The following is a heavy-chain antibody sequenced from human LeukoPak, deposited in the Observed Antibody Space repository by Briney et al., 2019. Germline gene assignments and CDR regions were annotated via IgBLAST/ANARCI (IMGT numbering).Heavy chain of an antibody. Sequence: PSETLSLTCTASGGSISSYYWSWLRQPPGKGLEWIGYIYYSGSTNYNPSLKSRVTISVDTSKNQFSLKLSSVTAADTAVYYCARDPRGYSGTTAEAFDSWGQGTMVTVSA. V-gene: IGHV4-59*01. CDR3: ARDPRGYSGTTAEAFDS. CDR2: IYYSGST. D-gene: IGHD1-26*01. CDR1: GGSISSYY. J-gene: IGHJ3*02.